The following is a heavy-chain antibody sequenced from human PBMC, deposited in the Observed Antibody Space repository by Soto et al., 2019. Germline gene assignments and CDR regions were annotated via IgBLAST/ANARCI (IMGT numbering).Heavy chain of an antibody. CDR2: IYWDDDK. V-gene: IGHV2-5*02. J-gene: IGHJ4*02. D-gene: IGHD3-3*01. Sequence: QITLNESGPTVVRPTETLTLNCRFSGFSLTTSGVGVGWIRQSPGKAPEWLELIYWDDDKRYSASLKSRLTITKDTSKNQVVLTVSDLDPTDTATYYCAHRVLRTVFGLVTTTAIYFDFWGQGSPVAVSS. CDR3: AHRVLRTVFGLVTTTAIYFDF. CDR1: GFSLTTSGVG.